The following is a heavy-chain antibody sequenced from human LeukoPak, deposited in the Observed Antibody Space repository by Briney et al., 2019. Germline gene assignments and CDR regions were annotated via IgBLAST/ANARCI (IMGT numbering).Heavy chain of an antibody. CDR2: IRYDGSNT. J-gene: IGHJ4*02. V-gene: IGHV3-30*02. Sequence: GGSLRLSCAASGFTFSTYGMHWVRQAPGKGLEWVAFIRYDGSNTYYADSVKGRFTISRDNSKNTLYLQMNSLRAEDTAVYYCARAGISQFDNWGQGTLVTVSS. CDR1: GFTFSTYG. D-gene: IGHD6-13*01. CDR3: ARAGISQFDN.